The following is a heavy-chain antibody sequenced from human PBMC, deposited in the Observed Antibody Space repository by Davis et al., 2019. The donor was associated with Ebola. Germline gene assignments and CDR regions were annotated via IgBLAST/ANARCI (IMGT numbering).Heavy chain of an antibody. CDR3: ARVVCSGGSCYSDY. CDR1: GFTFSAYY. J-gene: IGHJ4*02. Sequence: GGSLRLSCPASGFTFSAYYMSWIRQAPGKGLEWVSYITSSGSTIYYADSVKGRFTISRDNSKNTLYLQMNSLRAEDTAVYYCARVVCSGGSCYSDYWGQGTLVTVSS. D-gene: IGHD2-15*01. CDR2: ITSSGSTI. V-gene: IGHV3-11*01.